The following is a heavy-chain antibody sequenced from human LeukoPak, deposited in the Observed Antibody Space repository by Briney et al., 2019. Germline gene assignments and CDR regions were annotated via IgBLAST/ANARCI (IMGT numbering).Heavy chain of an antibody. J-gene: IGHJ4*02. CDR3: ARDLHIAAAGTGFDY. CDR1: GFTFSSYS. D-gene: IGHD6-13*01. CDR2: ISSSSYI. V-gene: IGHV3-21*01. Sequence: GGSLRLSCAASGFTFSSYSMNWVRQAPGKGLEWVSSISSSSYIYYADSVKGRFTISRDNAKNSLYLQMNSLRAEDTAVYYCARDLHIAAAGTGFDYWGQGTLVTVSS.